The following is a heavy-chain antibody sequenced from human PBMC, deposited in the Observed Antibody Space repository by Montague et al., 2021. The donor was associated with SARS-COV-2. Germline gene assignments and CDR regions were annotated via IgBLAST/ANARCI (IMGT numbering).Heavy chain of an antibody. V-gene: IGHV6-1*01. CDR3: ARAYCSSTSCYPIDY. CDR2: TYFTSKWSS. CDR1: GDSVSSTSAA. J-gene: IGHJ4*02. Sequence: CAISGDSVSSTSAAWNWIRQSPSRGLEWLGRTYFTSKWSSEYELSVKSRLIISPDTSKNQFSLRLMSVTPDDTAVYYCARAYCSSTSCYPIDYWSQGTLVPVSS. D-gene: IGHD2-2*01.